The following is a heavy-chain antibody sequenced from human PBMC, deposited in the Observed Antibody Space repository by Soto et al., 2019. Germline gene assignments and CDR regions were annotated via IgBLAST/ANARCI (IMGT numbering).Heavy chain of an antibody. CDR1: GGSISSSSYY. CDR3: AKGHSGYQSNIVGGY. CDR2: ISYSGGT. J-gene: IGHJ4*02. Sequence: SETLSLTCTVSGGSISSSSYYWGWIRQSPGKGLEWIASISYSGGTYHNPSLKSRVTISVDTSKNQFSLKLSSVTAADTAVYYCAKGHSGYQSNIVGGYWGQGTLVTVSS. V-gene: IGHV4-39*01. D-gene: IGHD5-12*01.